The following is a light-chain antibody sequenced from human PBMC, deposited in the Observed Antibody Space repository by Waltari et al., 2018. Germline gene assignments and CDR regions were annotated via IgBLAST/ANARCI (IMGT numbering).Light chain of an antibody. J-gene: IGKJ4*01. Sequence: DIQMTQSPSSLSALVGDRVTITCRASRGIRNYVNWYQQKPGQAPKLLIYGASSLQSGVPSRFSGSGLGTDFILTISSLQPEDLATYYCQQAYSAPLTLTFGGGTKVEIK. CDR2: GAS. CDR3: QQAYSAPLTLT. V-gene: IGKV1-39*01. CDR1: RGIRNY.